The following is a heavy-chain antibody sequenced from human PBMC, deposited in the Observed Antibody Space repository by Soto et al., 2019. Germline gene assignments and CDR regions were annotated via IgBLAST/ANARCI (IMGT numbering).Heavy chain of an antibody. J-gene: IGHJ4*02. CDR3: AKDLLRLPYYFDY. Sequence: GGSLRLSCAASGFTFSSYAMSWVRQAPGKGLEWVSAISGSGGSTYYADSVKGRFTISRDNSKNTLYLQMDSLRAEDTAVYYCAKDLLRLPYYFDYWGQGTLVTVSS. V-gene: IGHV3-23*01. D-gene: IGHD2-21*01. CDR2: ISGSGGST. CDR1: GFTFSSYA.